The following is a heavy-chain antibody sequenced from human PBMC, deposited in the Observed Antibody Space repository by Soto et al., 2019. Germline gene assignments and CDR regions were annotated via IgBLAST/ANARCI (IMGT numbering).Heavy chain of an antibody. J-gene: IGHJ5*02. CDR1: GGSISSGCYY. CDR3: ARVGSPHDFDWLFWFDP. D-gene: IGHD3-9*01. Sequence: SETLSLTCTVSGGSISSGCYYWSWIRQHPGKGLEWIGYIYYSGSTYYNPSLKSRVTISVDTSKKQFSLKLSSVTAADTAVYYCARVGSPHDFDWLFWFDPWGQGTLFTVCS. V-gene: IGHV4-31*03. CDR2: IYYSGST.